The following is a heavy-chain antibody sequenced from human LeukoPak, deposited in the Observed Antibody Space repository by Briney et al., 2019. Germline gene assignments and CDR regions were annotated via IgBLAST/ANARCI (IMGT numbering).Heavy chain of an antibody. D-gene: IGHD3-22*01. Sequence: SETLSLTCTVSGGSISSSSYYWGWIRQPPGKGLEWIGSIYYSGSTYYNPSLKSRVTISVDTSKNQFSLKLSSVTAADTAVYYCARHQKGEGTMNYWGQGTLVTVSS. CDR3: ARHQKGEGTMNY. V-gene: IGHV4-39*01. CDR2: IYYSGST. CDR1: GGSISSSSYY. J-gene: IGHJ4*02.